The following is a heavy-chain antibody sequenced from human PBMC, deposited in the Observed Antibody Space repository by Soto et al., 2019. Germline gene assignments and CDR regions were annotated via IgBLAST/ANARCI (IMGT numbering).Heavy chain of an antibody. CDR3: ARGGIAAAGTWFDP. Sequence: SETLSLTCPVSGGSISGGGYYWSWIRQHPGKGLEWIGYIYYSGSTYYNPSLKSRVTISVDTSKNQFSLKLSSVTAADTAVYYCARGGIAAAGTWFDPWGQGTLVTVSS. V-gene: IGHV4-31*03. D-gene: IGHD6-13*01. CDR2: IYYSGST. J-gene: IGHJ5*02. CDR1: GGSISGGGYY.